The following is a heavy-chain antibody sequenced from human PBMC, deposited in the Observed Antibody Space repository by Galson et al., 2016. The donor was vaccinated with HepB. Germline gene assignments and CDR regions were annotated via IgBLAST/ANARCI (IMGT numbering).Heavy chain of an antibody. CDR1: GGSISSGGYY. Sequence: TLSLTCTVSGGSISSGGYYWSWIRQHPGKGLQWIAYIYYSGNTYYNPSLESRLSISVDTSKNQFSLRLSSVTAADTAIYYCARDRGGTGPYYIDYWGQGTLVTVSS. CDR2: IYYSGNT. V-gene: IGHV4-31*03. D-gene: IGHD3-10*01. J-gene: IGHJ4*02. CDR3: ARDRGGTGPYYIDY.